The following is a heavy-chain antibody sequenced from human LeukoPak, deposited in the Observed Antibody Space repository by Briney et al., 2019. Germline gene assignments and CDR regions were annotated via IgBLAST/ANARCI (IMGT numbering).Heavy chain of an antibody. CDR2: LRYDGSNT. CDR3: AKDWVPLVVVIHVTPSGAIDI. V-gene: IGHV3-30*02. D-gene: IGHD3-22*01. CDR1: GVTFRSYC. Sequence: GGALRLSCAAAGVTFRSYCLHWGRQGPGQGLGGGALLRYDGSNTYYADSVKGRFTISRDNSKNTLSLKMNSLRVEDTAVYYCAKDWVPLVVVIHVTPSGAIDIWGQGTMVTVSS. J-gene: IGHJ3*02.